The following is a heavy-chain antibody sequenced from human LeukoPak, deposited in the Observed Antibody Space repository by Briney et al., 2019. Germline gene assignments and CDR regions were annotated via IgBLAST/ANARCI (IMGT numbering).Heavy chain of an antibody. J-gene: IGHJ3*02. CDR2: INCDGSEK. Sequence: PGGPLRLPCAASGFTFSNSWMHWVCQAPEKGLEWVADINCDGSEKCYVDSVKGRLTISRDNAKNSLYLQVNSLRAEDMTVYYCVRGVGSSTSCYVRAFDIWGQGTMVTVSS. V-gene: IGHV3-52*01. D-gene: IGHD2-2*01. CDR3: VRGVGSSTSCYVRAFDI. CDR1: GFTFSNSW.